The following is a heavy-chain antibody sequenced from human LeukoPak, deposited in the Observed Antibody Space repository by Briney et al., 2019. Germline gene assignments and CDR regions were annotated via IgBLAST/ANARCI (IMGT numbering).Heavy chain of an antibody. J-gene: IGHJ5*02. V-gene: IGHV4-59*01. CDR3: ARTYYYDSSGYYYPNWFDP. CDR2: IYYSGST. Sequence: SETLSLTCTVSGGSISSYYWSWIRQPPGKGLEWIGYIYYSGSTNYNPSLKSRVTISVDTSKNQFSLKLSSVTAAGTAVYYCARTYYYDSSGYYYPNWFDPWGQGTLVTVSS. D-gene: IGHD3-22*01. CDR1: GGSISSYY.